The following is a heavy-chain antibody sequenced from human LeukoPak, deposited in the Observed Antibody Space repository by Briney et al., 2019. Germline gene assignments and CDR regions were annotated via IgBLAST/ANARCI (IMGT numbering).Heavy chain of an antibody. D-gene: IGHD5-12*01. CDR2: INTEGTTT. Sequence: GGSLRLSCAASGFTFSSYWMHWVRQAPGKGLVWVSRINTEGTTTSYADSVKGRFTISRDNAKNTVHLQMNSLRAEDTAVYYCVRGGYRAYYVDYWGQGTLVTVSS. CDR3: VRGGYRAYYVDY. CDR1: GFTFSSYW. V-gene: IGHV3-74*01. J-gene: IGHJ4*02.